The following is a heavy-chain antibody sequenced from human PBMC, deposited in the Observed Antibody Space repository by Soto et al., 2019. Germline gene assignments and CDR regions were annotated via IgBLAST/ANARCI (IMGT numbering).Heavy chain of an antibody. CDR3: AKGHDEGDMATIRLAPDSPSFDN. V-gene: IGHV5-51*01. CDR2: IYPGDSDT. J-gene: IGHJ4*02. CDR1: GYSFSSYW. Sequence: PGESLKISCKGSGYSFSSYWIGWVRQMPGKGLEWMGIIYPGDSDTKYSPSFQGRVTISADKSISTAYLQWTSLEASDTAMYYCAKGHDEGDMATIRLAPDSPSFDNWGQGTLVTVSS. D-gene: IGHD5-12*01.